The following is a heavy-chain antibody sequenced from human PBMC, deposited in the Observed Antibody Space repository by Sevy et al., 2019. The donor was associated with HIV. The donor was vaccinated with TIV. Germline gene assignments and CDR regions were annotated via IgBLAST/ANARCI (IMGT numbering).Heavy chain of an antibody. CDR2: IYYSGRT. J-gene: IGHJ6*02. V-gene: IGHV4-59*01. CDR3: ARALADYYYAMDV. Sequence: SETLSLTCTVSGVSISGYYWSWIRQPPGKGLEWIGYIYYSGRTNYNPSLQGRVSISTDTSKNQFSLKLSSVTAADTAVDSCARALADYYYAMDVWGQGTTVTVSS. CDR1: GVSISGYY.